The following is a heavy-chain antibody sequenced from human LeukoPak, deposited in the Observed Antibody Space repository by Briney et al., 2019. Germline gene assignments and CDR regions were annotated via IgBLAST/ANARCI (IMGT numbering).Heavy chain of an antibody. CDR2: IYYSGSTNSGST. V-gene: IGHV4-59*01. J-gene: IGHJ3*02. Sequence: PSETLSLTCTVSGGSISDYYWSWIRQPPGKGLEWIGYIYYSGSTNSGSTNYNPSLKSRVTISVDTSKNQFSLNLSSVTAADTAVYYCARYSSGWRSFDIWGQGTMVTVSS. CDR3: ARYSSGWRSFDI. D-gene: IGHD6-19*01. CDR1: GGSISDYY.